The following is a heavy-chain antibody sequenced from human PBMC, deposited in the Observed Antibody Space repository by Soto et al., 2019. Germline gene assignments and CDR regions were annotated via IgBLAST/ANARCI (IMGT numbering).Heavy chain of an antibody. CDR1: GFTFSSYA. J-gene: IGHJ2*01. CDR2: XSGSGGST. Sequence: EVQLLESGGGLVQPGGSLRLSCAASGFTFSSYAMSWVRQAPGKGLXXXXXXSGSGGSTYYADSVKGRFTISRDNSKXTLYLXXXXXXAXXXXXXYCAKAGYYDFWSGYYTRDWYFDLWGRGTLVTVSS. CDR3: AKAGYYDFWSGYYTRDWYFDL. V-gene: IGHV3-23*01. D-gene: IGHD3-3*01.